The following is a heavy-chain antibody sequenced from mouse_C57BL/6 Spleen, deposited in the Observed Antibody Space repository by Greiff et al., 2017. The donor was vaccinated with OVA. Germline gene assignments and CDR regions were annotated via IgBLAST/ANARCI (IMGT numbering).Heavy chain of an antibody. V-gene: IGHV3-6*01. J-gene: IGHJ2*01. Sequence: EVQLQQSGPGLVKPSQSLSLTCSVTGYSITSGYYWNWIRQFPGNKLEWMGYISYDGSNNYNPSLKNRISITRDTSKNQFFLKLNSVTTEDTATYYCARGIYFDYWGKGTTLTVSS. CDR3: ARGIYFDY. CDR2: ISYDGSN. CDR1: GYSITSGYY.